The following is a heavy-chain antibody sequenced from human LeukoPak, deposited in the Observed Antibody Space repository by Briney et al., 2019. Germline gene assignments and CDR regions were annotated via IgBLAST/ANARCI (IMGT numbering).Heavy chain of an antibody. CDR1: GGSISSYY. CDR3: ASYDFWSGYVDY. J-gene: IGHJ4*02. V-gene: IGHV4-59*08. D-gene: IGHD3-3*01. Sequence: SETLSLTCTVSGGSISSYYWSWIRQPPGKGLEWIGYIYYSGSTYYNPSLKSRVTISVDTSKNQFSLKLSSVTAADTAVYYCASYDFWSGYVDYWGQGTLVTVSS. CDR2: IYYSGST.